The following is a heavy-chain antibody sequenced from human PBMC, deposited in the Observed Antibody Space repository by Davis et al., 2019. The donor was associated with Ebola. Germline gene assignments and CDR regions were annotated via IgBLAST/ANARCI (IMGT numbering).Heavy chain of an antibody. D-gene: IGHD3-22*01. CDR1: GGSISSSSYY. CDR2: IYYSGST. J-gene: IGHJ4*02. Sequence: MPSETLSLTCTVSGGSISSSSYYWGWIRQPPGKGLEWIGYIYYSGSTYYNPSLKSRVTISVDTSKNQFSLKLSSVTAADTAVYYCATIPMIVVVRDYWGQGTLVTVSS. CDR3: ATIPMIVVVRDY. V-gene: IGHV4-39*01.